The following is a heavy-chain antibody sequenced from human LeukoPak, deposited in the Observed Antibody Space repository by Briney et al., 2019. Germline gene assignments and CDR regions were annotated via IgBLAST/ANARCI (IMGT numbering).Heavy chain of an antibody. CDR1: GFTFSGYW. CDR2: INTDGSSI. J-gene: IGHJ6*02. Sequence: GGSLRLSCAASGFTFSGYWMHWVRQAPGKGLVWVSRINTDGSSISYADSVKGRFTISRDNAKNTLYLQMNSLRAEDTAVYYCARDVALRGVGMDVWGQGTTVTVSS. D-gene: IGHD3-10*01. CDR3: ARDVALRGVGMDV. V-gene: IGHV3-74*01.